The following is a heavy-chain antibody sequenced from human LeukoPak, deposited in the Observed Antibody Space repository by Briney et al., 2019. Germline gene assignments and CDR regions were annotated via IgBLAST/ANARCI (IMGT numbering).Heavy chain of an antibody. V-gene: IGHV3-33*01. CDR3: ARDRGEGDAFDI. D-gene: IGHD3-10*01. CDR2: IWYDGSNK. J-gene: IGHJ3*02. Sequence: GGSLRLSCAASGFTFSSYGMHWVRQAPGKGLEWVAVIWYDGSNKYYADSVKGRFTISRDNSKNTLYLQMNSLRAEDTAVYYCARDRGEGDAFDIWGQGAMVTVSS. CDR1: GFTFSSYG.